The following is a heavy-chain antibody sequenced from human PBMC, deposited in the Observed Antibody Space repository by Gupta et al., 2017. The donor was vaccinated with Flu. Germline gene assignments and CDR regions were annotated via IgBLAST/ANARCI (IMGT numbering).Heavy chain of an antibody. D-gene: IGHD1-26*01. J-gene: IGHJ6*02. V-gene: IGHV1-69*01. Sequence: QVQLVQSGAEVKKPGSSVKVSCKASGGTFSSYAISWVRQAPGQGLEWMGGIIPIFGTANYAQKFQGRVTITADESTSTAYMELSSLRSEDTAVYYCARPPPFKATVGAAGARYYYGMDVWGQGTTVTVSS. CDR2: IIPIFGTA. CDR1: GGTFSSYA. CDR3: ARPPPFKATVGAAGARYYYGMDV.